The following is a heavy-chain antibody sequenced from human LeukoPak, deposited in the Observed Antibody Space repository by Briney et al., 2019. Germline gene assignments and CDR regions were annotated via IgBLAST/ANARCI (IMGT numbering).Heavy chain of an antibody. CDR3: ARVSYNGFDP. CDR1: GGSISSGSHY. J-gene: IGHJ5*02. Sequence: SQTLSLTCTVSGGSISSGSHYWSWIRQPAGKGLEWIGRIYTSGSNNYNPSLKSRVTIAVDTSKIQFSLKLSSVTAADTAVYYCARVSYNGFDPWGQGTLVTVSS. D-gene: IGHD5-18*01. CDR2: IYTSGSN. V-gene: IGHV4-61*02.